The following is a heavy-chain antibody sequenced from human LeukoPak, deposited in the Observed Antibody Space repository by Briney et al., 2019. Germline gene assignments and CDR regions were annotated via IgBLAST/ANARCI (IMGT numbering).Heavy chain of an antibody. Sequence: PSETLSLTCTVSGGSISPFYWSWIRQPPGKGLEWIAYIYYSGSTRYSPSLKSRVAISVDTSNNQVSLKLSSVTAAGTAVYYCARHGYCSGGSCYWDYWGQGTLVTDSS. CDR2: IYYSGST. CDR3: ARHGYCSGGSCYWDY. D-gene: IGHD2-15*01. V-gene: IGHV4-59*08. CDR1: GGSISPFY. J-gene: IGHJ4*02.